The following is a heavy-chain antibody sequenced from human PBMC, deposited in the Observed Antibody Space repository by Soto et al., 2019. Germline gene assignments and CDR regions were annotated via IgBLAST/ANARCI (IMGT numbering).Heavy chain of an antibody. CDR1: GFTFSSYA. D-gene: IGHD6-19*01. Sequence: PGGSLTLSCAASGFTFSSYAMSWVRQAPGKGLEWVSAISGSGGSTYYADSVKGRFTISRDNSTNTLYLQMNSLRAEDTAVYYCAKVGGQRYSSECYFDYWGQGTLVTVSS. V-gene: IGHV3-23*01. CDR2: ISGSGGST. CDR3: AKVGGQRYSSECYFDY. J-gene: IGHJ4*02.